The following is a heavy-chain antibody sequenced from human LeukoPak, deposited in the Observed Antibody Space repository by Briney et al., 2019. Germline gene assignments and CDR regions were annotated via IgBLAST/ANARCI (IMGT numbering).Heavy chain of an antibody. CDR3: ASRGAYTYGYSFAY. V-gene: IGHV3-48*03. CDR2: ISSSGGTI. Sequence: GGSLRLSCAASGFTFSSYAMNCVRQAPGKGLEWISYISSSGGTIYYADSVKGRFTISRDNAKNSLYLQLNSLRAEDTAVYYCASRGAYTYGYSFAYWGQGTLVTVSS. J-gene: IGHJ4*02. D-gene: IGHD5-18*01. CDR1: GFTFSSYA.